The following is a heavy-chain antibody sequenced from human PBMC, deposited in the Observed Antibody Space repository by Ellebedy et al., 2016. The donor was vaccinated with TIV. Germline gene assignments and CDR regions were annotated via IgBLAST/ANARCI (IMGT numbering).Heavy chain of an antibody. CDR1: GFIFTGYY. V-gene: IGHV1-2*02. CDR2: FNPNSGDI. D-gene: IGHD2/OR15-2a*01. CDR3: ARLIEHSIHGMDV. Sequence: ASVKVSCKPSGFIFTGYYIHWVRQAPGQGLESMGWFNPNSGDIKYAQKFQGRVTMTRDTSISTVYMELGNLTPGDTAMYYCARLIEHSIHGMDVWGQGTTVTVSS. J-gene: IGHJ6*02.